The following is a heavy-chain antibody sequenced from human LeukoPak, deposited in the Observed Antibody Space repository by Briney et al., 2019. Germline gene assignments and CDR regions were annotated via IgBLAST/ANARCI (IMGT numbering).Heavy chain of an antibody. CDR2: ISAYNGNT. V-gene: IGHV1-18*01. Sequence: ASVKVSCKASGYTFTSYGISWVRQAPGQGLEWMGWISAYNGNTNYAQKLQGRVTMTTDTSTGTAYMELRSLRSDDTAVYYCARDAKGLLLRYGSGSYDYWGQGALVTVSP. CDR3: ARDAKGLLLRYGSGSYDY. CDR1: GYTFTSYG. J-gene: IGHJ4*02. D-gene: IGHD3-10*01.